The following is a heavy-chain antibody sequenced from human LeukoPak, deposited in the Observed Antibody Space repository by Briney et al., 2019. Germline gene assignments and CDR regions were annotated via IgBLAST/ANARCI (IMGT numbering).Heavy chain of an antibody. V-gene: IGHV1-69*05. CDR2: IIPIFGTA. Sequence: SVKVSCKASGGTFSSYAISWVRQAPGQGLEWMGRIIPIFGTANYAQKFQGRVTITTDESTSTAYMELSSLRSEDTAVYYCARDGNNWSSLHYWGQGTLIPVFS. D-gene: IGHD1-1*01. J-gene: IGHJ4*02. CDR1: GGTFSSYA. CDR3: ARDGNNWSSLHY.